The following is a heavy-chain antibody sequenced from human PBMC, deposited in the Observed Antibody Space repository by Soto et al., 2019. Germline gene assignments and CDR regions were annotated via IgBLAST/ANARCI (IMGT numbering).Heavy chain of an antibody. CDR1: GYTFTSYA. CDR2: INAGNGNT. Sequence: ASVKVSCTASGYTFTSYAMHWVRQAPGQRLEWMGWINAGNGNTKYSQKFQGRVTITRDTSASTAYMELSSLRSEDTAVYYCARETGGWYYYYYGMDVWGQGTTVTVSS. D-gene: IGHD2-8*02. CDR3: ARETGGWYYYYYGMDV. V-gene: IGHV1-3*01. J-gene: IGHJ6*02.